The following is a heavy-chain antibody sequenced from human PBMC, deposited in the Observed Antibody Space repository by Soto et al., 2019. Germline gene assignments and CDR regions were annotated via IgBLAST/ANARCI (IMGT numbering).Heavy chain of an antibody. CDR3: AKAQGYCSSTSCREAYYYYGMDV. V-gene: IGHV3-30*18. D-gene: IGHD2-2*01. CDR1: GFTFSSYG. Sequence: VGSLRLSGVASGFTFSSYGMHWVRQARGKGLEWVAVISYDGNNKYHVDSVKGRFTISRDNSKNTLFLQMNSLRAEDTAVYYCAKAQGYCSSTSCREAYYYYGMDVWGQGTTVTVSS. J-gene: IGHJ6*02. CDR2: ISYDGNNK.